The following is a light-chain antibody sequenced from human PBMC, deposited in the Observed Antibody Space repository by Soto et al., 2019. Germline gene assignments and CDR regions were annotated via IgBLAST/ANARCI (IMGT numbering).Light chain of an antibody. V-gene: IGKV4-1*01. CDR3: QQYHSAPQS. Sequence: DIVMTQSPDSLAVSLGERATINCKSSQSVLYSPNNKNYLAWYQQKPGQPPKLLIYWASTRESGVPDRFSGSGSGTDFTFTLSSLQAEDVAFYYCQQYHSAPQSFGQGTKVEIK. CDR1: QSVLYSPNNKNY. J-gene: IGKJ1*01. CDR2: WAS.